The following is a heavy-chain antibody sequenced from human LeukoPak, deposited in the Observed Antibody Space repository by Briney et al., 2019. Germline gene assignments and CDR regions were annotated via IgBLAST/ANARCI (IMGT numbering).Heavy chain of an antibody. Sequence: ASVKVSCEASGYTFTEHYMHWVRQAPGQGLEWMGEIHSNSGGTRYAQRFQGRVTMTRDTSISTVYMELSSLTSDDSAVYYCARDPPSDPSVSFDYWGQGSLVTVSS. J-gene: IGHJ4*02. V-gene: IGHV1-2*02. CDR2: IHSNSGGT. CDR3: ARDPPSDPSVSFDY. D-gene: IGHD5-24*01. CDR1: GYTFTEHY.